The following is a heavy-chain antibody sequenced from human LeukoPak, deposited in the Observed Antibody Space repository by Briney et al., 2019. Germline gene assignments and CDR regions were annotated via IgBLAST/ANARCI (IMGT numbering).Heavy chain of an antibody. CDR3: ARGMSSDYYGSGSYIFDY. Sequence: PSETLSLTCAVYGGSFSGYYWSWVCQPPGKGLEWIGEINHSGSTNYNPSLKSRVTISVDTSKNQFSLKLSSVTAADTAVYYCARGMSSDYYGSGSYIFDYWGQGTLVTVSS. J-gene: IGHJ4*02. D-gene: IGHD3-10*01. CDR2: INHSGST. V-gene: IGHV4-34*01. CDR1: GGSFSGYY.